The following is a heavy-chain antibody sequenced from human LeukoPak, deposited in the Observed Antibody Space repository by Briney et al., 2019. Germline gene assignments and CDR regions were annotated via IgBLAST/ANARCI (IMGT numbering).Heavy chain of an antibody. CDR1: GFTFDDYA. V-gene: IGHV3-9*01. J-gene: IGHJ4*02. CDR3: AKDRIAVADGEVFDY. Sequence: SLRLSCAASGFTFDDYAMHWVRQAPGKGLEWVSGISWNSGSIGYADSVKGRFTISRDNAKNSLYLQMNSLRAEDTALYYCAKDRIAVADGEVFDYWGQGTLVTVSS. D-gene: IGHD6-19*01. CDR2: ISWNSGSI.